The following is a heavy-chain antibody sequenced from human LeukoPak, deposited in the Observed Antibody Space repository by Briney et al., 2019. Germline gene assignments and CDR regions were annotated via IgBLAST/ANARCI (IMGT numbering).Heavy chain of an antibody. CDR2: INHSGST. J-gene: IGHJ4*02. CDR3: ARDGVGSGSYYNVHFGY. CDR1: GGSFSGYY. Sequence: SETLSLTCAVYGGSFSGYYWSWIRQPPGKGLEWIGEINHSGSTNYNPSLKSRVTISVDTSKNQFSLKLSSVTAADTAVYYCARDGVGSGSYYNVHFGYWGQGTLVTVSS. D-gene: IGHD3-10*01. V-gene: IGHV4-34*01.